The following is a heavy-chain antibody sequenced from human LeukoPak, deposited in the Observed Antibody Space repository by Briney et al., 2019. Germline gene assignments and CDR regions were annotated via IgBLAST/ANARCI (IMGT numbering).Heavy chain of an antibody. CDR3: VRDVGAVRGEVYFDY. J-gene: IGHJ4*02. V-gene: IGHV3-11*06. CDR1: GFTFSDYY. CDR2: ITGSGPY. Sequence: GGSLRLSCAASGFTFSDYYMSWIRLSPGKGLEWVSSITGSGPYMLYADSVKHRFTISRDNTKNLLYLEMNSLRAEDTAMYFCVRDVGAVRGEVYFDYWGQGTLVTVSS. D-gene: IGHD3-10*01.